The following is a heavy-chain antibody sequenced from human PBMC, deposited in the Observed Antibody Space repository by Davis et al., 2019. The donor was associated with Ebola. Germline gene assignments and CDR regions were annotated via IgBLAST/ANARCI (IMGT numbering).Heavy chain of an antibody. V-gene: IGHV1-69*02. CDR3: ARGVAVASPTHNWFDP. D-gene: IGHD6-19*01. J-gene: IGHJ5*02. Sequence: SVKVSCKASGGTFSSYTISWVRQAPGQGLEWMGRIIPILGIANYAQKFQGRVTITADKSTSTAYMELSSLRSEDTAVYYCARGVAVASPTHNWFDPWGQGTLVTVSS. CDR2: IIPILGIA. CDR1: GGTFSSYT.